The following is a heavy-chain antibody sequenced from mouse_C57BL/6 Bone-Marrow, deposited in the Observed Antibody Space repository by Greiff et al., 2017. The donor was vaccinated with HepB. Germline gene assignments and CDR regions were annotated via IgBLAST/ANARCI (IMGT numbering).Heavy chain of an antibody. D-gene: IGHD2-12*01. CDR2: IDPSDSYT. CDR3: ARGYPTTDWYFDV. CDR1: GYTFTSYW. J-gene: IGHJ1*03. Sequence: QVQLQQPGAELVRPGTSVKLSCKASGYTFTSYWMHWVKQRPGQGLEWIGVIDPSDSYTNYNQKFKGKATLTVDTSSSPAYMQLSSLTSEDSAVYYCARGYPTTDWYFDVWGTGTTVTVSS. V-gene: IGHV1-59*01.